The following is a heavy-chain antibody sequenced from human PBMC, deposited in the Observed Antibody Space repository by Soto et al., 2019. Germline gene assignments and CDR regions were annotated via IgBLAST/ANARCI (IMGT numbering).Heavy chain of an antibody. CDR2: INSDGSST. CDR3: ARDGVRDSFDY. J-gene: IGHJ4*02. CDR1: AFTFSSYW. Sequence: GGSLRLSCAASAFTFSSYWMHWVRQAPGKGLVWVSRINSDGSSTSYADSVKGRFTISRDNAKNTLYLQMNSLRAEDTAVYYCARDGVRDSFDYWGQGTLVTVSS. D-gene: IGHD2-15*01. V-gene: IGHV3-74*01.